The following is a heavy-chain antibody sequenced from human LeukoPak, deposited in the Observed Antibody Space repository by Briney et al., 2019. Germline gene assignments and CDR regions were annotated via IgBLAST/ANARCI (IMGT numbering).Heavy chain of an antibody. CDR1: GFTFDDYA. V-gene: IGHV3-9*01. J-gene: IGHJ4*02. Sequence: GGSLRLSCAASGFTFDDYAMHWVRQGPGKGLEWVSGISWNSGSIDYAKSVKGRFTISRDNAKNSLYLQMNSLRPEDTAFYYCAKGTRHYWTFFDNWGRGTLVTVSS. D-gene: IGHD1-1*01. CDR2: ISWNSGSI. CDR3: AKGTRHYWTFFDN.